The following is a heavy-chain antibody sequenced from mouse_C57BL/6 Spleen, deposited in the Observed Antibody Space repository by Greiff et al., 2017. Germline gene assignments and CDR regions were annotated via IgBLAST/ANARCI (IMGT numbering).Heavy chain of an antibody. CDR2: IDPETGGT. CDR1: GYTFTDYE. J-gene: IGHJ1*03. V-gene: IGHV1-15*01. CDR3: TRVYWYFDV. Sequence: VKLQESGAELVRPGASVTLSCKASGYTFTDYEMHWVKQTPVHGLEWIGAIDPETGGTAYNQKFKGKAILTADKSSSTAYMELRSLTSEDSAVYYCTRVYWYFDVWGTGTTVTVSS.